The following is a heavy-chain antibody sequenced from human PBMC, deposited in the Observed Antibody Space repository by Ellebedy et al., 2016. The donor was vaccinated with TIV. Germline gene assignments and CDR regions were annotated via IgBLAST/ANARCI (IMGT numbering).Heavy chain of an antibody. J-gene: IGHJ4*02. D-gene: IGHD6-6*01. V-gene: IGHV4-4*02. CDR3: ARGPHEYSSSSGFDY. CDR1: GGSISSSNW. CDR2: IYHSGST. Sequence: MPSETLSLTCAVSGGSISSSNWWSWVRQPPGKGLEWIGEIYHSGSTNYNPSLKSRVTISVDKSKNQFSLKLSSVTAADTAVYYCARGPHEYSSSSGFDYWGQGTLVTVSS.